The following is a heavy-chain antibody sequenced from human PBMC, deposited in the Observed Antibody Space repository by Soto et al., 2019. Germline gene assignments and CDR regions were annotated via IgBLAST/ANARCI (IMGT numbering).Heavy chain of an antibody. J-gene: IGHJ4*02. D-gene: IGHD2-21*01. CDR3: SRAGGGGVFDH. CDR2: ISPGGRYT. Sequence: QVQLVESGGGLVKPGGSLRLSCATSGFTFSDHYMSWIRQAPGKGLEFISYISPGGRYTNYGDSVKGRFTISRDNAKNPLFLQVNTLRDEDTAVYYCSRAGGGGVFDHWGQGTLVTVSS. CDR1: GFTFSDHY. V-gene: IGHV3-11*05.